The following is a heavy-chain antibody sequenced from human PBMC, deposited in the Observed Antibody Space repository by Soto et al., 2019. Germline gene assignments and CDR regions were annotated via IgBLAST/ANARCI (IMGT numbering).Heavy chain of an antibody. D-gene: IGHD1-20*01. CDR2: INHSGST. V-gene: IGHV4-34*01. J-gene: IGHJ6*03. Sequence: SETLSLTCAVYGGSFSGYYWSWIRQPPGKGLEWIGEINHSGSTNYNPSLKSRVTISVDTSKNQFSLKLSSVTAADTAVYYCARVHSTGRYNWNLGGYYYMDVWGKGTTVTVSS. CDR3: ARVHSTGRYNWNLGGYYYMDV. CDR1: GGSFSGYY.